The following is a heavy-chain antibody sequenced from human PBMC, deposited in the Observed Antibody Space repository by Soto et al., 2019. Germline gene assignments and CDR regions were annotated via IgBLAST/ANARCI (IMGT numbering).Heavy chain of an antibody. Sequence: SETLSLTYAVSGGSISSSNWWSWVRQPPGKGLEWIGEIYHSGSTNYNPSLKSRVTISVDKSKNQFSLKLSSVTAEDTAVYYCARDWGPDSSSWLYYYYYMDVWGKGTTVTVSS. CDR1: GGSISSSNW. V-gene: IGHV4-4*02. CDR3: ARDWGPDSSSWLYYYYYMDV. CDR2: IYHSGST. J-gene: IGHJ6*03. D-gene: IGHD6-6*01.